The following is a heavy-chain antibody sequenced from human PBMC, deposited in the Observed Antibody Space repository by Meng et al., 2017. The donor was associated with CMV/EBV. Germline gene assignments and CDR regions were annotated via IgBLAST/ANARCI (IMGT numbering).Heavy chain of an antibody. D-gene: IGHD1-26*01. Sequence: ASVKVSCKASGGTFSSYAISWVRQAPGQGLEWMGWISAYNGNTNYAQKLQGRVTMTTDTSTSTAYMELRSLRSDDTAVYYCARDSTGGSYDPWGQGTLVTVSS. CDR2: ISAYNGNT. V-gene: IGHV1-18*01. J-gene: IGHJ5*02. CDR1: GGTFSSYA. CDR3: ARDSTGGSYDP.